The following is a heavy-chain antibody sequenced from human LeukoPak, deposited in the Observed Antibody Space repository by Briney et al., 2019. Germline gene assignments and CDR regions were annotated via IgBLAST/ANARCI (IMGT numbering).Heavy chain of an antibody. J-gene: IGHJ4*02. Sequence: PGGSLRLSCAASGFAFSSYTMNWVRQAPGKGLEWVSSISGSSTYIYYADSVKGRVTISRENAKNSLYLQMNSLRAEDTAVYYCVRAVTATGDFDYWGQGTLVTVSS. CDR1: GFAFSSYT. V-gene: IGHV3-21*01. CDR2: ISGSSTYI. D-gene: IGHD6-13*01. CDR3: VRAVTATGDFDY.